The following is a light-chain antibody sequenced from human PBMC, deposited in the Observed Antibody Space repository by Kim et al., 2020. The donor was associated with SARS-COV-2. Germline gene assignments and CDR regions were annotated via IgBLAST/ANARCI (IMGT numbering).Light chain of an antibody. CDR2: DVF. CDR1: SSDVGGYKY. CDR3: SSYKSSGYA. Sequence: QSAQTQPASVSGSPGQSITISCTGTSSDVGGYKYVSWYQQYPGKAPKLMIYDVFKRPSGVSNRFTGSKSGNTASLTISGLQAEDEADYYCSSYKSSGYAFGTGTKVTVL. J-gene: IGLJ1*01. V-gene: IGLV2-14*03.